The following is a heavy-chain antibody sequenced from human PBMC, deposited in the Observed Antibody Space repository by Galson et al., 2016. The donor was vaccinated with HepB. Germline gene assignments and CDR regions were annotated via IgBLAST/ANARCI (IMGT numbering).Heavy chain of an antibody. CDR1: GGSISSYY. V-gene: IGHV4-59*01. Sequence: ETLSLTCTVSGGSISSYYWSWIRQPPGKGLEWIAYIYYGGTTNYNPSLKSRVTISVDTFKNQFSLKMNSVTAADTAVYYCARGRGGSGSPFEHWGQGTLVPVSS. CDR2: IYYGGTT. CDR3: ARGRGGSGSPFEH. D-gene: IGHD6-19*01. J-gene: IGHJ4*02.